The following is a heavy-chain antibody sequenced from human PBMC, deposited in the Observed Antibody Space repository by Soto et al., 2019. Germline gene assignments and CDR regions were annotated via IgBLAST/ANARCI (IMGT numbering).Heavy chain of an antibody. J-gene: IGHJ5*02. CDR1: GGSVSSYY. CDR3: ARVPRLSVFRGLIIRSWFDP. D-gene: IGHD3-10*01. V-gene: IGHV4-59*02. Sequence: ETLSLTCTVSGGSVSSYYWSWIRQPPGKGLEWIGYIYYSGSTNYNPSLKSRVTISVDKSKNQCSLKLNSVPAADTAAYYCARVPRLSVFRGLIIRSWFDPWGQGSLVTVSS. CDR2: IYYSGST.